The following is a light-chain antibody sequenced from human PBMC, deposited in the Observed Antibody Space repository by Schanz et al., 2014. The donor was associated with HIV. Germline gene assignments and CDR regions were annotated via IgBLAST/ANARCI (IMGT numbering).Light chain of an antibody. CDR2: ATS. V-gene: IGKV3-20*01. CDR1: QRLSSSY. CDR3: QQYGSSPLT. J-gene: IGKJ4*01. Sequence: EIVLTQSPGSLSLSPGGRATLSCGASQRLSSSYLAWYQQKRDQPPRLVIYATSTRAAGIPDRFSGTGSGKDFTLTISRLEPEDSAVYYCQQYGSSPLTFGGGSKVEIK.